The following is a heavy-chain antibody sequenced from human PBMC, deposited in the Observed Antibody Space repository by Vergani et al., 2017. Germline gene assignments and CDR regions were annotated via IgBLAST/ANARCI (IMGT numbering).Heavy chain of an antibody. Sequence: QVQLVQSGSEVRKPGASVTVSCQVSGYSLTELTIHWVRQAPGKGLEWMGGFDPEHGEVTFAHHIQGRDTRTENRYKDTAYMELSSLRPEDTALYYCAIVTGDDGSSGDYLDYWGQGTLVTGSS. CDR3: AIVTGDDGSSGDYLDY. CDR1: GYSLTELT. J-gene: IGHJ4*02. CDR2: FDPEHGEV. D-gene: IGHD2-15*01. V-gene: IGHV1-24*01.